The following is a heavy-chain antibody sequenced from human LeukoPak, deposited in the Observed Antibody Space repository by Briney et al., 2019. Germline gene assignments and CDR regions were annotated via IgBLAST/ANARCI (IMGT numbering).Heavy chain of an antibody. Sequence: SGGSLRLSCAASGFTFSSYGMHWVRQAPGKGLEWVAFIRNDGNNKYYADSVNGRFTISRDNSKNTLYLQMNSLKTEDTAVYYCTTDYYDYVWGSYRPDYWGQGTLVTVSS. D-gene: IGHD3-16*02. CDR3: TTDYYDYVWGSYRPDY. CDR2: IRNDGNNK. V-gene: IGHV3-30*02. J-gene: IGHJ4*02. CDR1: GFTFSSYG.